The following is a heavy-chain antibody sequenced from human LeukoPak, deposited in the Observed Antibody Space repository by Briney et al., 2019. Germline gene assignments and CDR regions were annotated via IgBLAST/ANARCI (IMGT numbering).Heavy chain of an antibody. CDR2: IRYDGSNK. Sequence: GGSLRLSFSAYGFTFSSYGMHWVRQATGKGLYSVAFIRYDGSNKYYADSVKGRFTISRDNSKNTLYLQMNSLRAEDTAVYYCAKAHSVGATSSVDYWGQGTLVTVSS. CDR1: GFTFSSYG. J-gene: IGHJ4*02. D-gene: IGHD1-26*01. CDR3: AKAHSVGATSSVDY. V-gene: IGHV3-30*02.